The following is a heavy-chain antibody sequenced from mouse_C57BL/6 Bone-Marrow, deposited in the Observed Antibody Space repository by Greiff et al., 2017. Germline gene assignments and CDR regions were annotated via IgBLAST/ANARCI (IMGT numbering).Heavy chain of an antibody. D-gene: IGHD2-3*01. V-gene: IGHV1-64*01. CDR3: AVYDGYYPWCFDY. J-gene: IGHJ2*01. CDR1: GYTFTSYW. CDR2: IHPNSGST. Sequence: VQLQQPGAELVKPGASVKLSCKASGYTFTSYWMHWVKQRPGQGLEWIGMIHPNSGSTNYNEKFKSKATLTEDKSSSTAYMQLSSLTSEDSAVYYCAVYDGYYPWCFDYWGQGTTLTVSS.